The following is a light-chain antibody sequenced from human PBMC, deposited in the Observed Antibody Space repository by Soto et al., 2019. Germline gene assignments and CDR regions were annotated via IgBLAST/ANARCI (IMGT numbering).Light chain of an antibody. V-gene: IGLV1-40*01. Sequence: QSVLTQPPSVSGAPGQRVTISCTGRSSNIGAGYDVHWYQQLPGTAPKLLIYDNNNRPSGVPDRFSGSKSGTSASLAITGLQAEDEADYYCQSYDSSLSGYVFGTGTQLTVL. CDR3: QSYDSSLSGYV. J-gene: IGLJ1*01. CDR1: SSNIGAGYD. CDR2: DNN.